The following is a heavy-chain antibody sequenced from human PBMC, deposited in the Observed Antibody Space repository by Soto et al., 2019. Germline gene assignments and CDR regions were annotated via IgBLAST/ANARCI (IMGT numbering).Heavy chain of an antibody. J-gene: IGHJ2*01. CDR1: GGSISSSSYY. D-gene: IGHD6-6*01. Sequence: SETLSLTCTVSGGSISSSSYYWGWIRQPPGKGLEWIGSIYYSGSTYYNPSLKSRVTISVDTSKNQFPLKLSSVTAADTAVYYCARRLAFYWYFDLWGPGTLVTVSS. CDR3: ARRLAFYWYFDL. V-gene: IGHV4-39*01. CDR2: IYYSGST.